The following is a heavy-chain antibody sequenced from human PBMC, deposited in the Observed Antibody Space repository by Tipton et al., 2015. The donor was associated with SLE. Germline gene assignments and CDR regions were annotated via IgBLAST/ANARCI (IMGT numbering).Heavy chain of an antibody. Sequence: TLSLTCAVSGGSISSSNWWSWVRQPPGKGLEWIGEIYRSGSTNYNPSLKSRVTISVDKSKNQFSLKLSSVTAADTAVYYCARGGSGWPDAFDIWGQGTMVTVSS. CDR2: IYRSGST. D-gene: IGHD6-19*01. V-gene: IGHV4-4*02. CDR1: GGSISSSNW. CDR3: ARGGSGWPDAFDI. J-gene: IGHJ3*02.